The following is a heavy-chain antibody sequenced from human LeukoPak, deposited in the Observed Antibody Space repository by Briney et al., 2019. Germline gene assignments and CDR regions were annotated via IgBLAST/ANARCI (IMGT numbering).Heavy chain of an antibody. D-gene: IGHD2-8*01. V-gene: IGHV3-53*01. CDR1: GVTLRTNY. CDR2: IYTGGST. J-gene: IGHJ1*01. CDR3: ASISFPLMHFQH. Sequence: GGSLRLSCAAPGVTLRTNYISWVRQAPGKGREWVSVIYTGGSTYSADSVKGRFTISRDNSKNTVYLQMNSLRAEDTAVYYCASISFPLMHFQHWGQGTLVTVSS.